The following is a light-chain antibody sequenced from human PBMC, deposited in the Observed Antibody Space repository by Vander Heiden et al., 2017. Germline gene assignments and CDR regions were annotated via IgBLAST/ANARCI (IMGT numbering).Light chain of an antibody. CDR2: AVS. J-gene: IGKJ1*01. Sequence: DVVRTQPPLPLPDTLGPPAPTCCRSSQSLVYSDGNSYLNWYQQKPGKAPRRLIYAVSSRDSGVPDRFSGSGSGTDFTLKISRVEAEDVGVYYCKQGDRRPLTFGQGTKVEIK. CDR3: KQGDRRPLT. V-gene: IGKV2-30*01. CDR1: QSLVYSDGNSY.